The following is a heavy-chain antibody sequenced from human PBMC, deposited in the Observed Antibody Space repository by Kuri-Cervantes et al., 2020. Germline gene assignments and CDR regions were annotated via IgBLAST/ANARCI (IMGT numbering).Heavy chain of an antibody. J-gene: IGHJ6*02. CDR1: GFTFSSYA. D-gene: IGHD1-26*01. V-gene: IGHV3-30-3*01. Sequence: LSLTCAASGFTFSSYAMHWVRQAPGKGLEWVAVISYDGSNKYYADSVKGRFTISRDNSKNTLYLQMNSLRAEDTAVYYCARERSGSYYYGMDVWGQGTTVTVSS. CDR3: ARERSGSYYYGMDV. CDR2: ISYDGSNK.